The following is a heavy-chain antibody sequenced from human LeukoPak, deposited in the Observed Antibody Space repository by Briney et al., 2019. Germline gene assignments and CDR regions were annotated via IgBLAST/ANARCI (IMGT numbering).Heavy chain of an antibody. D-gene: IGHD3-3*01. V-gene: IGHV3-7*01. J-gene: IGHJ5*02. CDR1: GFTFDDYG. CDR2: IKQDGSEK. Sequence: PGGSLRLSCAASGFTFDDYGMSWVRQAPGKGLEWVANIKQDGSEKYYVDSVKGRFTISRDNAKNSLYLQMNSLRAEDTAVYYCARGRGLTIFGVVSWFDPWGQGTLVTVSS. CDR3: ARGRGLTIFGVVSWFDP.